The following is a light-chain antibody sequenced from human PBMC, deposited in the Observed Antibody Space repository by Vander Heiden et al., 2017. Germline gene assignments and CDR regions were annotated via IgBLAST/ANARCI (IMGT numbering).Light chain of an antibody. J-gene: IGLJ3*02. CDR2: QDS. CDR1: KLGDKY. CDR3: QAWDSSNWV. V-gene: IGLV3-1*01. Sequence: SYELTQLPSVSVSRGQTASITCPGDKLGDKYACWYQKKPGQPPVLVIYQDSKRPSGIPERFSGSNTGNTATLTISGTQAMDEADYYCQAWDSSNWVFGGGTKLTGL.